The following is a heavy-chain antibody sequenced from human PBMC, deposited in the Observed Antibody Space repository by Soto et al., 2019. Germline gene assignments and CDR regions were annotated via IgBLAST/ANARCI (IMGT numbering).Heavy chain of an antibody. CDR3: GRDLHQMLSHEHYYYYIDV. J-gene: IGHJ6*03. Sequence: QVQLVDSGGDLVKPGGSLRLSCVASGFSFSDYSMTCIRQAPGGGLDLGAFISNTAVTDYYADPVKGRFTISRDNARNSVYLQMDSLRAEDAAVYYCGRDLHQMLSHEHYYYYIDVWGTGTTVTVSS. D-gene: IGHD2-2*01. V-gene: IGHV3-11*01. CDR1: GFSFSDYS. CDR2: ISNTAVTD.